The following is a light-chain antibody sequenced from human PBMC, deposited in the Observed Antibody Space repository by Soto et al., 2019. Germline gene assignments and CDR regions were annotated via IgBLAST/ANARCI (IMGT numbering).Light chain of an antibody. J-gene: IGKJ5*01. V-gene: IGKV1-33*01. CDR2: DAS. CDR3: QQDESLPLT. CDR1: QDINKN. Sequence: IKMTKSPSSLSVSVGGRVTITCQASQDINKNLIWYQQKPGKAPKLLIYDASDLETGVPSRFSGSGSGTGFTFTISSLQPEDFATYYCQQDESLPLTFGQGTRLEIK.